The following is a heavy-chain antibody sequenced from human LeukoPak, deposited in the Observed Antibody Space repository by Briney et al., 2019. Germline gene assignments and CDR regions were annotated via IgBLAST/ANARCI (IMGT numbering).Heavy chain of an antibody. D-gene: IGHD3-9*01. CDR1: GFTFSSSA. V-gene: IGHV3-23*01. J-gene: IGHJ5*02. Sequence: GGSLRLSCGASGFTFSSSAMCWVRQAPGKGLEWVSGISRTGGDTYYADSVKGRFTISRDNAKNSLYLQMNSLRAEDTAVYYCARTESAYYDILTGYEHWFDPWGQGTLVTVSS. CDR3: ARTESAYYDILTGYEHWFDP. CDR2: ISRTGGDT.